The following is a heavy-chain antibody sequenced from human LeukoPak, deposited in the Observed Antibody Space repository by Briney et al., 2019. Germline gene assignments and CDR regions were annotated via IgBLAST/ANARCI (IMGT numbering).Heavy chain of an antibody. V-gene: IGHV1-46*03. CDR2: INPSGGST. Sequence: GASVKVSCKASGYTFTSYYMHWVRQAPGQGLEWMGIINPSGGSTSYAQKLQGRVTMTRDTSTSTVYMELSSLRSEDTAVYYCARAPIAVAGNGYFDYWGQGTLVTVSS. CDR1: GYTFTSYY. J-gene: IGHJ4*02. D-gene: IGHD6-19*01. CDR3: ARAPIAVAGNGYFDY.